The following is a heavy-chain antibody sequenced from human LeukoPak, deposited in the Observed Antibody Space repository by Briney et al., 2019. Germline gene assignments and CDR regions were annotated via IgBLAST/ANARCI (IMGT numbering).Heavy chain of an antibody. CDR1: GVSIRSHY. CDR3: ARDGEGDEGWDY. CDR2: ISYSGST. J-gene: IGHJ4*02. Sequence: SETLSLTCTVSGVSIRSHYWIWIRQPPGKGLEWVGDISYSGSTNYNPALKSRVTISVDTSKNQFSLRLTSVTAADTAVCYCARDGEGDEGWDYWGQGTLVIVSS. V-gene: IGHV4-59*11. D-gene: IGHD2-15*01.